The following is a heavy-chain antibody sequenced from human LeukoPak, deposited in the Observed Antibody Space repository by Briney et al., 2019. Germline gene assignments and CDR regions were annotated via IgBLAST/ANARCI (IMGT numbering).Heavy chain of an antibody. V-gene: IGHV3-7*03. J-gene: IGHJ4*02. CDR3: VKAYDY. Sequence: PGESLRLSCAASGFTFSSYWMSWVRQAPGKGLEWVANIKQDGSEKYYVDSVKGRFTISRDNAKNSLYLQMSSLRAEDTALYYCVKAYDYWGQGTLVTVSS. CDR2: IKQDGSEK. CDR1: GFTFSSYW.